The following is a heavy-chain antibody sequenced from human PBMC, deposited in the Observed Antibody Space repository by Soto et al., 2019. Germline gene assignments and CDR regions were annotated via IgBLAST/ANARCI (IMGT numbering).Heavy chain of an antibody. CDR2: VTSSAIAT. Sequence: EVHLLEAGGGLVQPGGSLRLSCVGSGYRFSEYAMAWIRQAPGKGLEWVTGVTSSAIATYYADSVKGRFTISRNNSLNILYLQMDNLSADDTAVYYCAKSHDTSAYYLSIDSWGQGTQVTVSS. D-gene: IGHD3-22*01. V-gene: IGHV3-23*01. J-gene: IGHJ4*02. CDR1: GYRFSEYA. CDR3: AKSHDTSAYYLSIDS.